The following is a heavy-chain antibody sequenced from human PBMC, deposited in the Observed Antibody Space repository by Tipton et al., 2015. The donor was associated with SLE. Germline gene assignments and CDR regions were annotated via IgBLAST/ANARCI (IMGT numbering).Heavy chain of an antibody. CDR3: ARGRFLEWFGYFYYMDV. CDR2: IYHSGST. CDR1: GYSISSGYY. D-gene: IGHD3-3*01. J-gene: IGHJ6*03. Sequence: LRLSCTVSGYSISSGYYWGWIRQPPGKGLEWIGSIYHSGSTYYNPSLKSRVTISVDTSKNQFSLKVTSVTAAETAVYYCARGRFLEWFGYFYYMDVWGKGTTVTVS. V-gene: IGHV4-38-2*02.